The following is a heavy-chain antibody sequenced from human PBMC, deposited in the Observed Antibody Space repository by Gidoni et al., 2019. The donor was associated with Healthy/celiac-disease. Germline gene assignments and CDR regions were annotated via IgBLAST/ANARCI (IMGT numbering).Heavy chain of an antibody. V-gene: IGHV1-69*08. CDR3: ARDSGYDLAPDY. CDR1: GGTFSSYT. J-gene: IGHJ4*02. CDR2: IIPILGIA. D-gene: IGHD5-12*01. Sequence: QVQLVQSGAEVKKPGSSVKVSCKASGGTFSSYTISWVRQAPGQGLEWMGRIIPILGIANYAQKFQGRVTITADKSTSTAYMELSSLRSEDTAVYYCARDSGYDLAPDYWGQGTLVTVSS.